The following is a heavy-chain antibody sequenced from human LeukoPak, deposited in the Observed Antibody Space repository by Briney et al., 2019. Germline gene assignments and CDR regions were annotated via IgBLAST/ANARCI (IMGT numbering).Heavy chain of an antibody. Sequence: SETLSLTCTVSGGSISSYYWGWIRQPPGKGLEWIGSIYYSGSTYYNPSLKSRVTISVDTSKNQFSLKLSSVTAADTAVYYCAPYYDILTGFPHWGQGTLVTVSS. CDR3: APYYDILTGFPH. CDR1: GGSISSYY. CDR2: IYYSGST. D-gene: IGHD3-9*01. V-gene: IGHV4-39*07. J-gene: IGHJ4*02.